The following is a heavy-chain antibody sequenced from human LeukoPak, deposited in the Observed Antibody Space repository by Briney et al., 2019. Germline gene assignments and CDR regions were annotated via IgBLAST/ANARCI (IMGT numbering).Heavy chain of an antibody. J-gene: IGHJ5*02. CDR3: ARVYYYGSGSTNNWFDP. CDR2: INPSGGST. Sequence: ASVKVSCKASGYTFTSYYMHWVRQAPGQGLEWMGIINPSGGSTSYAQKFQGRATMTRDMSTSTVYMELSSLRSEDTAVYYCARVYYYGSGSTNNWFDPWGQGTLVTVSS. D-gene: IGHD3-10*01. V-gene: IGHV1-46*01. CDR1: GYTFTSYY.